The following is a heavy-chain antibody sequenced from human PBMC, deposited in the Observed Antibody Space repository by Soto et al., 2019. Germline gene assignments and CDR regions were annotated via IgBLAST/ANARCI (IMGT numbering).Heavy chain of an antibody. D-gene: IGHD1-1*01. CDR1: GGIFSNYA. CDR3: ATRHTVLLFPKVAHPGNGLAP. V-gene: IGHV1-69*01. CDR2: IFPILGTT. Sequence: QVQLVQSGAEVKKPGSSVKVSCMPSGGIFSNYAFTWVRQAPGQGLEWMGGIFPILGTTNSAQKFQGSISITADEPTGKTYMELSSLRSEDTAIYYCATRHTVLLFPKVAHPGNGLAPWGPGNLVTVSS. J-gene: IGHJ5*02.